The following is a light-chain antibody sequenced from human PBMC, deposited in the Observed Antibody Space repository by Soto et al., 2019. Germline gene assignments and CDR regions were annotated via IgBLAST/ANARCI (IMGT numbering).Light chain of an antibody. CDR1: QTFSSH. V-gene: IGKV3-11*01. Sequence: EIVLTQSPATLSLSPGERATLSCRASQTFSSHLAWYQQKPGQAPRLLIYDASKRATGIPARFSGRGSGTDFTLTIGSLEPEDFAVYSCQKRSNWPPVITFGQGTRLEIK. CDR3: QKRSNWPPVIT. CDR2: DAS. J-gene: IGKJ5*01.